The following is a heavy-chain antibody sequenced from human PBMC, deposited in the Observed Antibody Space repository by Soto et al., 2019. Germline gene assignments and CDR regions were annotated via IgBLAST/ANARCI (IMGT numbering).Heavy chain of an antibody. CDR3: AKNEVGSSSLPYYYYGMDV. CDR1: GFTFSTYG. V-gene: IGHV3-30*18. J-gene: IGHJ6*02. D-gene: IGHD6-13*01. CDR2: ISYDGGNK. Sequence: GGSLRLSCVVSGFTFSTYGMHWVRQTPGKGLEWVAFISYDGGNKYYADSVKGRFTISRDNSKNTLHLQMNSMRAEDTAVYFCAKNEVGSSSLPYYYYGMDVWGQGTTVTVSS.